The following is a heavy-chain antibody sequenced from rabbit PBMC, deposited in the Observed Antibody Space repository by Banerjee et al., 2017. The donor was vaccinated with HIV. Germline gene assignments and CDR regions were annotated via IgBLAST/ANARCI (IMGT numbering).Heavy chain of an antibody. Sequence: QSLEESGGDLVKPGASLTLTCTASGFTLSSYWMCWVRQAPGKGLEWIACIYTDSSGTTYYASWANGRFTISSHNAQNTLYLQLNSLTAADTATYFCARGVMMLVVVAKNYFNLWGQGTLVTVS. CDR1: GFTLSSYW. CDR2: IYTDSSGTT. CDR3: ARGVMMLVVVAKNYFNL. V-gene: IGHV1S40*01. D-gene: IGHD1-1*01. J-gene: IGHJ4*01.